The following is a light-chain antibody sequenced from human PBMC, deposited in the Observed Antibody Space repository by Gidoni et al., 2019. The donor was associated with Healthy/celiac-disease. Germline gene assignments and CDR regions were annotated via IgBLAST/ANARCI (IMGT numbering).Light chain of an antibody. V-gene: IGKV1-9*01. J-gene: IGKJ1*01. CDR1: QGISSY. CDR2: AAS. CDR3: QQINSYPRT. Sequence: IQLTQSPSFLSAPVGDRVPTTCRASQGISSYFAWYQQKPEKAPKLLIYAASTLKSRVPSRFSSSGSRKEITITISSQQPEDFANYYYQQINSYPRTFGQGTKVEIK.